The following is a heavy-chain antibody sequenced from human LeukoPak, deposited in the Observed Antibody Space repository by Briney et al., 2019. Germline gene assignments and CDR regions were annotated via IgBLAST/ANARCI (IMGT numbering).Heavy chain of an antibody. D-gene: IGHD3-3*01. CDR2: ISGSGGST. J-gene: IGHJ4*02. CDR1: GFTFSSYA. V-gene: IGHV3-23*01. CDR3: AKDITIFGVQLGDY. Sequence: GGSLRLSCAASGFTFSSYAMSWVRQAPGKGLEWVSAISGSGGSTYYADSVKGRFTISRDNSKNTLNLQMNGLRAEDTAVYYCAKDITIFGVQLGDYWGQGTLVTVSS.